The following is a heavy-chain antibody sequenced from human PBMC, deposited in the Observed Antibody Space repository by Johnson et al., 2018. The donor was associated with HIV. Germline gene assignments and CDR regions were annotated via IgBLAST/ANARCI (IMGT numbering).Heavy chain of an antibody. CDR1: GFTFSSYA. CDR3: STGDIVVVAGAMLLPLHDAFDI. D-gene: IGHD2-15*01. V-gene: IGHV3-15*01. Sequence: VQLVESGGGVVQPGKSLRLSCAASGFTFSSYAMSWVRQVSGKGLEWVGRLKSESDGGTTDYPTPVKGRFTISRDDSKNMLYLQMNSLKIEDTAVYYCSTGDIVVVAGAMLLPLHDAFDIWGQGTMVTVSS. CDR2: LKSESDGGTT. J-gene: IGHJ3*02.